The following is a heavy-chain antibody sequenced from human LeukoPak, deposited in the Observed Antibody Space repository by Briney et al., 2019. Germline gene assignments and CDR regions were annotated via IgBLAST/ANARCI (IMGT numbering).Heavy chain of an antibody. J-gene: IGHJ5*01. CDR1: GYTFTSYY. Sequence: ASVKVSCKASGYTFTSYYMHWVRQAPGQGPEWMGVINPSDGSTSYAQKFQGRVAMTRDTSTSTVFMELSSLTSEDAAVYYCARGRADFSGSWFVYWGQGTLVTVSS. CDR2: INPSDGST. CDR3: ARGRADFSGSWFVY. V-gene: IGHV1-46*01. D-gene: IGHD3-3*01.